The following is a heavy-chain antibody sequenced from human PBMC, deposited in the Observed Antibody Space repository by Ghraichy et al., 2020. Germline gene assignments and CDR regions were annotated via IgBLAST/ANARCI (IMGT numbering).Heavy chain of an antibody. CDR1: GFIFTSYS. D-gene: IGHD2-15*01. V-gene: IGHV3-21*01. Sequence: LSLTCAASGFIFTSYSLNWVRQAPGKGLEWVSSISSSSIYIYYAESVQGRFTISRDNARNSLSLQMNSLRDEDTAVYYCARASMVVRFYYYNGMDVWGQGTTVTVSS. J-gene: IGHJ6*02. CDR2: ISSSSIYI. CDR3: ARASMVVRFYYYNGMDV.